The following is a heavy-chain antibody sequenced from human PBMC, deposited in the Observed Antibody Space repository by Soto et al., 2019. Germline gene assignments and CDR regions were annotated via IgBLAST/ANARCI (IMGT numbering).Heavy chain of an antibody. D-gene: IGHD6-19*01. CDR2: IYHSGST. CDR3: ARVAQWLVRWFDP. CDR1: GGSISSSNW. J-gene: IGHJ5*02. V-gene: IGHV4-4*02. Sequence: QVQLQESGPGLVKPSGILSLTCAVSGGSISSSNWWSWVRQPPGKGLEWIGEIYHSGSTNYNPSLKSRVTISVDKYKNQSSLKLSSVTAADTAVYYCARVAQWLVRWFDPWGQGTLVTVSS.